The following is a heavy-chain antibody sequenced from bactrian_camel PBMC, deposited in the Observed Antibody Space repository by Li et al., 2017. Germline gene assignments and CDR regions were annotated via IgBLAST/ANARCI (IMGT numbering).Heavy chain of an antibody. CDR3: RRGAVVVVNTVTPSTT. Sequence: QVQLVESGGGSVQAGGSLRLSCAVSGYTYIKYCMGWFRQAPGKEREGVATIDGDGRTSYTDSVKGRFTISRDSAKNTVYLQMNNLQPEDTATYSVRRGAVVVVNTVTPSTTGARGPRSPSP. D-gene: IGHD6*01. CDR2: IDGDGRT. CDR1: GYTYIKYC. J-gene: IGHJ4*01. V-gene: IGHV3S53*01.